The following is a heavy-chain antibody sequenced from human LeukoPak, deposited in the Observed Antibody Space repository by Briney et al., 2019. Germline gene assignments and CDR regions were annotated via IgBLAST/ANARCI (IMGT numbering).Heavy chain of an antibody. CDR1: GGTFSSYA. V-gene: IGHV1-69*13. D-gene: IGHD3-10*01. CDR3: AKVHHYYGSGTKGAFDI. CDR2: IIPIFGTA. J-gene: IGHJ3*02. Sequence: ASVKVSCKASGGTFSSYAISWVRQAPGQGLEWMGGIIPIFGTANYAQKFQGRVTITADESTSTAYMELSSLRSEDTAVYYCAKVHHYYGSGTKGAFDIWGQGTMVTVSS.